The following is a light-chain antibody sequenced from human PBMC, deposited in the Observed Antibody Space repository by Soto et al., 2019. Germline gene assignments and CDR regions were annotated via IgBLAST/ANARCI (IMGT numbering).Light chain of an antibody. V-gene: IGKV3-11*01. CDR2: DAS. J-gene: IGKJ4*01. CDR3: QQRSNWPPRLT. Sequence: EIVLTHSPATLSLYPGERATLSCRASQSVSSYLAWYQQKPGQAPRLLIYDASNGATGIPARFSGSGSGTDFTLTISSLEPEDFAVYYCQQRSNWPPRLTFGGGTKVDIK. CDR1: QSVSSY.